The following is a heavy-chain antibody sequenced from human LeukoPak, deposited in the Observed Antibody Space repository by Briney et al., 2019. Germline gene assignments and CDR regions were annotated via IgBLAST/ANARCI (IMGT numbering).Heavy chain of an antibody. Sequence: GGSLRLSCTASGFTFGDYAMSWVRQAPGKGLEWVGFIRSKAYSGTTEYAASVKGRFTISRDDSKSIAYLQMNSLKTEDTAVYYCTRDRYSSGWYVWLDDYWGQGTLVTVSS. J-gene: IGHJ4*02. CDR2: IRSKAYSGTT. D-gene: IGHD6-19*01. CDR3: TRDRYSSGWYVWLDDY. CDR1: GFTFGDYA. V-gene: IGHV3-49*04.